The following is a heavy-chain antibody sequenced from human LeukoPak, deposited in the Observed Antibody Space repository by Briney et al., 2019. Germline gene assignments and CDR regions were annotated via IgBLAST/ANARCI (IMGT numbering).Heavy chain of an antibody. CDR3: ARDIDSYYDSSGDAFDM. CDR2: ISSSGSTI. V-gene: IGHV3-48*03. D-gene: IGHD3-22*01. CDR1: GFTFSSYE. J-gene: IGHJ3*02. Sequence: QPGGSLRLSCAASGFTFSSYEMNWVRQAPGKGLEWVSYISSSGSTIYYADSVKGRFTISRDNAKNSLYLQMNSLRAEDTAVYYDARDIDSYYDSSGDAFDMWGQGTMVAVSS.